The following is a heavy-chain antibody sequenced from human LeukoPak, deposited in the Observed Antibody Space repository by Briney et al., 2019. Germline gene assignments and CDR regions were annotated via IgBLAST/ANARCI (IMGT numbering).Heavy chain of an antibody. CDR2: ISSSSSYI. CDR1: GFTFSSYS. V-gene: IGHV3-21*01. Sequence: GGSLRLSCAASGFTFSSYSMNWVRQAPGKGLEWVSSISSSSSYIYYAGSVKGRFTISRDNAKNSLYLQMNSLRAEDTAVYYCARIHSRGILEGAFDIWGQGTMVTVSS. CDR3: ARIHSRGILEGAFDI. J-gene: IGHJ3*02. D-gene: IGHD2-21*01.